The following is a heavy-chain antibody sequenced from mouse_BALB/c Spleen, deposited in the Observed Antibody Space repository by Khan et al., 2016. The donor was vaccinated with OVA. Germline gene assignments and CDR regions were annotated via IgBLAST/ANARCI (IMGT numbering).Heavy chain of an antibody. Sequence: EVQLQESGPGLVKPSQSLSLTCTVTGYSITSDYAWNWIRQFPGNKLEWMGFISYSGNTKYNPSLKSRFSITRDTSKNQFFLQLNSVTTEDTATYYGARVYGGDFDYWGQGNSLTVSS. CDR3: ARVYGGDFDY. CDR1: GYSITSDYA. CDR2: ISYSGNT. V-gene: IGHV3-2*02. D-gene: IGHD1-1*01. J-gene: IGHJ2*02.